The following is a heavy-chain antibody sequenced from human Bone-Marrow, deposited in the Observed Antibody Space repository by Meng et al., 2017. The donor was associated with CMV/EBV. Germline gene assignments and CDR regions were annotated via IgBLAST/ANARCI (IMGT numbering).Heavy chain of an antibody. J-gene: IGHJ4*02. Sequence: GESLKISCAASGFTFSSYDMHWVRQAPGKGLEWMALISYDGSNKYYADSVKGRFTISRDNAKNTLYLQMNSLRAEDTAVYYCAKLEYSSSWYLDYWGQGTLVTVSS. D-gene: IGHD6-13*01. V-gene: IGHV3-30*18. CDR3: AKLEYSSSWYLDY. CDR2: ISYDGSNK. CDR1: GFTFSSYD.